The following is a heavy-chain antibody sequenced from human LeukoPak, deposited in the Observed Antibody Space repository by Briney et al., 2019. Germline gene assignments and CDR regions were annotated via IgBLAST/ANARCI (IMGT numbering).Heavy chain of an antibody. D-gene: IGHD6-19*01. CDR2: ITYNGIT. Sequence: SETLSLTCAVHGGSFSGYHWSWIRQSPGKGLEWIGEITYNGITNYNPSLKVTISVDTSKNQFSLKLSSVTAADTAAYYCARVRVGSGWYFDYWGQGTLVTVSS. CDR1: GGSFSGYH. CDR3: ARVRVGSGWYFDY. J-gene: IGHJ4*02. V-gene: IGHV4-34*01.